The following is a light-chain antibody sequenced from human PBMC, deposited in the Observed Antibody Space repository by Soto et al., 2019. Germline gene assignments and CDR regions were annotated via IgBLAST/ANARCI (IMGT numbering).Light chain of an antibody. CDR3: CSYAGSYTYV. CDR2: DVS. V-gene: IGLV2-11*01. CDR1: SSDVGGYNY. J-gene: IGLJ1*01. Sequence: QSALTHPRSVSGAPRQSGTISSAGTSSDVGGYNYVSWYQQHPGKAPKLMIYDVSKRPSGVPDRFSGSKSGNTASLTISGLQAEDEADYCCCSYAGSYTYVFGTGTKVTV.